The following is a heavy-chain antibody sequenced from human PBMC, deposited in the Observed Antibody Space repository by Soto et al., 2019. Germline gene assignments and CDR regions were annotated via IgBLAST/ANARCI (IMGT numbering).Heavy chain of an antibody. Sequence: SVKVSCKASGGTFSSYAISWVRQAPGQGLEWMGGIIPIFGTANYAQKFQGRVTITADESTSTAYMELSSLRSEDTAVYHCARGFGGSSGYYTGNWFDPWGQGTRVTVSS. D-gene: IGHD3-3*01. V-gene: IGHV1-69*13. CDR1: GGTFSSYA. CDR2: IIPIFGTA. J-gene: IGHJ5*02. CDR3: ARGFGGSSGYYTGNWFDP.